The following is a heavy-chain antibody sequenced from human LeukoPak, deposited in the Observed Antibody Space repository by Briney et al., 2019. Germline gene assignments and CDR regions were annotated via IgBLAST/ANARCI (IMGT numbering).Heavy chain of an antibody. Sequence: QSGGSLRLSCAASGFTFSNYNMKWVRQAPGKGPEWISYISSGSSVIYYADSVTGRFTISRDNAKNSLYLQMNSLRDEDTAVYYCARKASGSGNYCPDYWGQGTLVTVSS. J-gene: IGHJ4*02. CDR3: ARKASGSGNYCPDY. CDR1: GFTFSNYN. CDR2: ISSGSSVI. D-gene: IGHD3-10*01. V-gene: IGHV3-48*02.